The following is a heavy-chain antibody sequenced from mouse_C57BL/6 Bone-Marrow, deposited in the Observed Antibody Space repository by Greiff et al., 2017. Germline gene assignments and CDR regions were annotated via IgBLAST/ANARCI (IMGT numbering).Heavy chain of an antibody. CDR1: GFTFSSYG. Sequence: EVQLQESGGDLVKPGGSLKLSCAASGFTFSSYGMSWVRQTPDKRLEWVATISSGGSYTYYPDSVKGRFTISRDNAKNTLYLQMSSLKSEDTAMYYCARHRATTAYFDVWGTGTTVTVSS. V-gene: IGHV5-6*01. CDR3: ARHRATTAYFDV. D-gene: IGHD1-2*01. CDR2: ISSGGSYT. J-gene: IGHJ1*03.